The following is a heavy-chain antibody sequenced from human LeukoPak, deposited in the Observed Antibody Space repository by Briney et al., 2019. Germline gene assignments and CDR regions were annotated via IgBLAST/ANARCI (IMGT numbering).Heavy chain of an antibody. V-gene: IGHV3-9*01. J-gene: IGHJ4*02. CDR1: GFTFDDYA. CDR3: AKEGMAGCFDY. CDR2: ISWNSGTI. D-gene: IGHD6-19*01. Sequence: PGRSLRLSCAASGFTFDDYAMHWVRQAPGKGLEWVSGISWNSGTIGYADSVRGRFTISRDNAKSSLYLQMNSLRAEDTAFYYCAKEGMAGCFDYWGQGTLVTVSS.